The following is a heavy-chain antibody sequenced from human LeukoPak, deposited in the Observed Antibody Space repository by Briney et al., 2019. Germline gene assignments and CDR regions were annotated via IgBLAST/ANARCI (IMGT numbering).Heavy chain of an antibody. CDR3: ASTAYDFWSGFTFVTLFDY. CDR2: TKAGNGNT. V-gene: IGHV1-3*01. CDR1: GYTFTSYA. J-gene: IGHJ4*02. Sequence: ASVKVSCKASGYTFTSYAMHWVRQAPGQRLEWMGWTKAGNGNTKYSQKFQGRVTITRDTSASTAYMELSSLRSEDTAVYYCASTAYDFWSGFTFVTLFDYWGQGTLVTVSS. D-gene: IGHD3-3*01.